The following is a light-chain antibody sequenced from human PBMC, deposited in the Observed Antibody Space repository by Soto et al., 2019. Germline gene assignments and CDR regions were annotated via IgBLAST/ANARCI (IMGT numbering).Light chain of an antibody. CDR2: GAS. CDR1: QSFGGSY. J-gene: IGKJ1*01. V-gene: IGKV3-20*01. Sequence: EIVLTQSPGTLSLSPAERASLSCRASQSFGGSYLAWYQQKPGQAPRLLIYGASTRATGIPDRFSGSGSGTNFTLTVSRLEPEDFAVYHCQQYGRSRTFGQGTKVEIK. CDR3: QQYGRSRT.